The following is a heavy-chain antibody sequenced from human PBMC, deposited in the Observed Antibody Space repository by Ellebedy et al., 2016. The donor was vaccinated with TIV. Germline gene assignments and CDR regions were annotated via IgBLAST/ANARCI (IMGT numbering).Heavy chain of an antibody. CDR3: ARETYNEVDLDLWGIFDM. V-gene: IGHV3-66*01. CDR2: VNRDGGT. D-gene: IGHD3-16*01. J-gene: IGHJ3*02. CDR1: GFNVTINY. Sequence: GESLKISCAASGFNVTINYMSWVRQAPGKGLEWVSVVNRDGGTYYADSLKGRFTISRDLAKNTVFLQIESLRAEDTVVYYCARETYNEVDLDLWGIFDMWGQGTLVTVSS.